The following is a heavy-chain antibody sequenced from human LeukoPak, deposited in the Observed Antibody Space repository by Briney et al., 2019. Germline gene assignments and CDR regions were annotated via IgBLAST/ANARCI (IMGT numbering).Heavy chain of an antibody. Sequence: GGSLTLSCAGSGFSFSEYYMHWVRQGSGKEAVWVARIRNDGTRTDYAEAVKGRFTITRDNAKSTLYLQMSSLSVEDTAVYFCLRADDTNGQNWCDPWGQGALVTVSS. CDR1: GFSFSEYY. D-gene: IGHD2-8*01. CDR3: LRADDTNGQNWCDP. J-gene: IGHJ5*02. CDR2: IRNDGTRT. V-gene: IGHV3-74*01.